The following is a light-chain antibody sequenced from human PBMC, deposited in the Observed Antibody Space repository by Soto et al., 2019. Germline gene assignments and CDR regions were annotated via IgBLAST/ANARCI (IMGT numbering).Light chain of an antibody. J-gene: IGKJ2*01. Sequence: EIVLTQSPATLSLSPGERATLSCRASPSVSRYLAWYQQKPGQATRLLIYDATNRATGIPARFSGSGSGTDFTLTISSLEPEEFAVYYCQQRSNWPPYTVGQGTKLEIK. V-gene: IGKV3-11*01. CDR1: PSVSRY. CDR3: QQRSNWPPYT. CDR2: DAT.